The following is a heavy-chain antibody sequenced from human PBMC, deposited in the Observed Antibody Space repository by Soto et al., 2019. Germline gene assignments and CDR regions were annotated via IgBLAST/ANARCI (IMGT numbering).Heavy chain of an antibody. Sequence: EVQLLESGGGLVQPGGSLRLSCAASGFTFSSYAMRWVRQAPGKGLEWVSAISGSGGSTYYADSVKGRFTISRDNSKNTGYLQMNSLRGEDTAVDYCARRGSGSYYDYWGQGTLVTVSS. J-gene: IGHJ4*02. CDR1: GFTFSSYA. CDR2: ISGSGGST. CDR3: ARRGSGSYYDY. D-gene: IGHD1-26*01. V-gene: IGHV3-23*01.